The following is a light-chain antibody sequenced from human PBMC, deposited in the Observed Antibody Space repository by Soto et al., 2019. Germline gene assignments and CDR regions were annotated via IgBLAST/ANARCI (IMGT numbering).Light chain of an antibody. Sequence: AIRMTQSPSSLSASTGDRVTITCRASQGISSYLAWYQQKPGKAPKLLIYDASSLESGVPSRFSGSGSGTEFTLTISSLQPDEFATYYCQQYNSYPLTVGGGTKVDIK. CDR1: QGISSY. CDR3: QQYNSYPLT. J-gene: IGKJ4*01. CDR2: DAS. V-gene: IGKV1-8*01.